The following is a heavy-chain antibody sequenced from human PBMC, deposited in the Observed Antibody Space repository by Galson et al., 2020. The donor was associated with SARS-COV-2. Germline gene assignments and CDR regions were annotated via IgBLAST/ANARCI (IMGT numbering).Heavy chain of an antibody. CDR3: ARDPPGRLGSYYYYYGMDV. CDR1: GYTFTGYY. CDR2: INPNSGGT. D-gene: IGHD6-19*01. Sequence: ASVKVSCKASGYTFTGYYMHWVRQAPAQGLEWMGWINPNSGGTNYAQQFQGRDTMTRDTSISTAYMELSRLRSDDTAVYYCARDPPGRLGSYYYYYGMDVWGQGTTVTVSS. J-gene: IGHJ6*02. V-gene: IGHV1-2*02.